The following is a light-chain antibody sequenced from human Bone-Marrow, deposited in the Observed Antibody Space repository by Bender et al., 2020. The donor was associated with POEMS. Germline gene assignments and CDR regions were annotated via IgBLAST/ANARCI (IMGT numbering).Light chain of an antibody. J-gene: IGLJ3*02. V-gene: IGLV2-14*02. CDR3: VAWDASLNGWV. CDR2: EVS. CDR1: SSDVGSYNL. Sequence: QSAMTQPASVSGSPGQSITISCTGTSSDVGSYNLVSWYQQYPGKAPKTMISEVSKRPSGVSNRFSGSKSGNTASLAITGLQSDDEAIYFCVAWDASLNGWVFGGGTKLTVL.